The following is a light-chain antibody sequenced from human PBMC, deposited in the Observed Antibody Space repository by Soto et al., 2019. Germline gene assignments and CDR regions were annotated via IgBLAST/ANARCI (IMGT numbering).Light chain of an antibody. CDR2: DAS. CDR3: QQFDSVPLT. V-gene: IGKV1-5*01. CDR1: QGISVW. Sequence: DIQMTQSPSTLSASVGDTVTITCRANQGISVWLAWYQQKPGRAPKLLIYDASTLESGVPSRFSGSGSGTEFTLTISSLQPDDFATYYCQQFDSVPLTFGGGTHVEI. J-gene: IGKJ4*01.